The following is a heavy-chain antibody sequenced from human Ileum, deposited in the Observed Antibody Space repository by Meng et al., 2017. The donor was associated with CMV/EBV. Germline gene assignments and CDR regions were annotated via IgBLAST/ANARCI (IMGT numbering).Heavy chain of an antibody. D-gene: IGHD2-21*01. CDR3: SRVGKDRSGGDCSFDH. Sequence: SETLSLTCTVSGASMRNYYWSWIRQPPGKGLEWLGYMYYSGKTTYNPSLESRVTISLDTSKNQFSLNLRSVTAADTAVYYCSRVGKDRSGGDCSFDHWGQGTLVTVSS. V-gene: IGHV4-59*01. CDR2: MYYSGKT. J-gene: IGHJ4*02. CDR1: GASMRNYY.